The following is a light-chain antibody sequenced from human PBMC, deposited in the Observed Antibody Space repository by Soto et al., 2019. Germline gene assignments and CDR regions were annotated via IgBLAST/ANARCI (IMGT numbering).Light chain of an antibody. J-gene: IGLJ2*01. Sequence: QSVLTQPPSVSGAPGQRVTISCTGSRSNIGGGYDVHWYQHLQGTAPKLLIYGNSSRPSGVPDRFSGSKSGTSASLAITGLQAEDEGDYYCQSYDRSLSVVFGGGTQLTVL. CDR2: GNS. CDR3: QSYDRSLSVV. V-gene: IGLV1-40*01. CDR1: RSNIGGGYD.